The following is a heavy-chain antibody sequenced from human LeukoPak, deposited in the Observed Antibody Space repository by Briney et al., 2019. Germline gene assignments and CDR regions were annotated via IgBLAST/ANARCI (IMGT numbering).Heavy chain of an antibody. CDR1: GYTFTSYY. CDR2: INPSGGST. V-gene: IGHV1-46*01. D-gene: IGHD3-22*01. CDR3: ARGRTGYDSSGSPDY. Sequence: ASVNVSCKASGYTFTSYYMHWVRQAPGQGLEWMGIINPSGGSTSYAQKFQGRVTMIRDTSTSTVYMELSSLRSEDTAVYYCARGRTGYDSSGSPDYWGQGTLVTVSS. J-gene: IGHJ4*02.